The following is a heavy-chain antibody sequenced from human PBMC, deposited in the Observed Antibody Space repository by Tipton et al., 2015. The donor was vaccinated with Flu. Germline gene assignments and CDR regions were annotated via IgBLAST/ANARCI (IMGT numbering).Heavy chain of an antibody. CDR2: IYGGGTA. V-gene: IGHV3-53*01. D-gene: IGHD2-2*01. J-gene: IGHJ6*02. CDR3: ARGPQVPVWPYYYGMDV. Sequence: SLRLSCATSGFTFSHYWMNWVRQAPGKGLEWVSVIYGGGTADYADSVKGRFTISRDKSKNALYLQMSSLRAEDTAVYYCARGPQVPVWPYYYGMDVWGQGTTVTVSS. CDR1: GFTFSHYW.